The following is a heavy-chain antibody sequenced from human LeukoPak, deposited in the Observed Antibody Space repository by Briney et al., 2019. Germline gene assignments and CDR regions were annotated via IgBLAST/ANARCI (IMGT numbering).Heavy chain of an antibody. D-gene: IGHD3-9*01. J-gene: IGHJ5*02. Sequence: ASVKVSCKTSGYTFTNYYIHWVRQAPGQGLEWMGGVLPIFGTAIYAQKWQGRVTITADESTSTAYMELKSLRSEDTAIYYCARAEDQGRYFDWLPGFAPWGQGTLVIVSS. CDR3: ARAEDQGRYFDWLPGFAP. CDR2: VLPIFGTA. V-gene: IGHV1-69*13. CDR1: GYTFTNYY.